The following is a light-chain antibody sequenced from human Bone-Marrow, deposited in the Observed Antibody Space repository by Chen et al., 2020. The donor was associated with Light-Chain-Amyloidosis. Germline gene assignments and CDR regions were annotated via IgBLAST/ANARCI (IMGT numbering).Light chain of an antibody. Sequence: EIVLTQSPGTLSLSPGEGANLSCRASQTISINYLTWYQQKFGQAPSLLIYGSSSRATGIPDRFTGSGSGTDFTLTINRLEPEDFAMYYCQQYGTSPLTFGGGTKVEIK. V-gene: IGKV3-20*01. J-gene: IGKJ4*01. CDR1: QTISINY. CDR2: GSS. CDR3: QQYGTSPLT.